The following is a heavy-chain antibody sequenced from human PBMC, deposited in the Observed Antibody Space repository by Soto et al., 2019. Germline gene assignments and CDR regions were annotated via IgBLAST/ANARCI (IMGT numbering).Heavy chain of an antibody. V-gene: IGHV3-48*02. CDR2: ISSSSSTI. J-gene: IGHJ4*02. D-gene: IGHD3-16*02. CDR1: GFTFSSYS. CDR3: ARTPYVWGSYRWNDYFDY. Sequence: GESLRLSCAASGFTFSSYSMNWVRQAPGKGLEWVSYISSSSSTIYYADSVKGRFTISRDNAKNSLYLQMNSLRDEDTAVYYCARTPYVWGSYRWNDYFDYWGQGTLVTVSS.